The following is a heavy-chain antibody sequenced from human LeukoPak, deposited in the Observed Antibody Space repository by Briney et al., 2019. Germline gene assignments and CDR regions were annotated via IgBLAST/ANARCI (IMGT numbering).Heavy chain of an antibody. CDR2: IRYDGCNK. J-gene: IGHJ4*02. V-gene: IGHV3-30*02. D-gene: IGHD2-8*01. Sequence: GGSLRLSCAASGFTFSSYGMHWVRQAPGKGLEWVAFIRYDGCNKYYADSVKGRFTISRDNSKNTLYLQMNSLRAEDTAVYYCAKEGVNGGWGQGTLVTVSS. CDR3: AKEGVNGG. CDR1: GFTFSSYG.